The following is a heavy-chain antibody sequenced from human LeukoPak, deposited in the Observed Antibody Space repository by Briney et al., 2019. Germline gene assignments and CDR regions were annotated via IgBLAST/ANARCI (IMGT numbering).Heavy chain of an antibody. CDR1: GFTFSDFY. CDR3: ARLGGSGWYLDY. J-gene: IGHJ4*02. Sequence: PGGSLRLSCAASGFTFSDFYMSWIRQAPGKGLEWVSYISSSGNTIYYADSVKGRFTVSRDNAKNSLYLQMNSLRAEDTAVYYCARLGGSGWYLDYWGQGTLVTVSS. CDR2: ISSSGNTI. D-gene: IGHD6-19*01. V-gene: IGHV3-11*04.